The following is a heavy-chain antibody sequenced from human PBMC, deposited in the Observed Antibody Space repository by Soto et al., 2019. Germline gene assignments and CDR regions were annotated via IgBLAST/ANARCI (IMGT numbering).Heavy chain of an antibody. CDR3: ARVDSYGYGY. CDR1: GFTFSSYE. V-gene: IGHV3-48*03. CDR2: ISSSGSTI. D-gene: IGHD5-18*01. J-gene: IGHJ4*02. Sequence: LRLSCAASGFTFSSYEMNWVRQAPGKGLEWVSYISSSGSTIYYADSVKGRFTISRDNAKNSLYLQMNSLRAEDTAVYYCARVDSYGYGYWGQGTLVTVSS.